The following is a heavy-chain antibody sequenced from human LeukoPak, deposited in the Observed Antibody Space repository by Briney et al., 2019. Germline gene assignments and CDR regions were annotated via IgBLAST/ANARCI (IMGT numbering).Heavy chain of an antibody. CDR1: DYSISSGYY. V-gene: IGHV4-38-2*02. J-gene: IGHJ6*03. CDR3: AREVDSTVTTQGANHYYYYYMDV. CDR2: IYRTGST. D-gene: IGHD4-17*01. Sequence: SETLSLTCAVSDYSISSGYYWGWIRQPPGKGLEWIGTIYRTGSTFYNPSLKSRVTMSVDTSRNQFSLKLSSVTAADTAVYYCAREVDSTVTTQGANHYYYYYMDVWGKGTTVTVSS.